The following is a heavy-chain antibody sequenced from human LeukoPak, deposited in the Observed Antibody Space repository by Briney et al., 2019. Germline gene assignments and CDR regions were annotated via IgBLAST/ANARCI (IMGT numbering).Heavy chain of an antibody. CDR3: ARAAATKSYYYYYMDV. V-gene: IGHV7-4-1*02. J-gene: IGHJ6*03. CDR2: INTNTGNP. Sequence: ASVKVSCKASGYTFTSYAMNWVRQAPGQGLEWMGWINTNTGNPTYAQGFTGRFVFSLDTSVSTAYLQISSLKAEDTAVYYCARAAATKSYYYYYMDVWGKGTTVTVSS. D-gene: IGHD2-15*01. CDR1: GYTFTSYA.